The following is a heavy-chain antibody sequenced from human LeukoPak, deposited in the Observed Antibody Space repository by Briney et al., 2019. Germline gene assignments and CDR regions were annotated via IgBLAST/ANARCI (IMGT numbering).Heavy chain of an antibody. Sequence: PGGSLRLSCAASGFTFCSYAVHWVRQAPGKGLEWVAVISYDGGNKYYADSVKGRFTISRDNSKNTLYLQMNSLRAEDTAVYYCARASLRYCSSTSCYGGVDYWGQGTLVTVSS. CDR2: ISYDGGNK. CDR1: GFTFCSYA. J-gene: IGHJ4*02. V-gene: IGHV3-30*04. CDR3: ARASLRYCSSTSCYGGVDY. D-gene: IGHD2-2*01.